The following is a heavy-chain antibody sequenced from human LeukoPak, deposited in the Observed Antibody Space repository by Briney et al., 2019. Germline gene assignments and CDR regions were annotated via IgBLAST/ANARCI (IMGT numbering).Heavy chain of an antibody. CDR2: ITNNGGTT. CDR3: ARVDDFTYDY. CDR1: GFTFASYA. Sequence: LPGGSVRLSCAASGFTFASYAMHWVRQAPGKGLEYVSAITNNGGTTFYANSVKGRFTISRDNSKNTLFLQMGSLRPEDMAVYYCARVDDFTYDYWGQGTLVTVSS. D-gene: IGHD2-2*03. J-gene: IGHJ4*02. V-gene: IGHV3-64*01.